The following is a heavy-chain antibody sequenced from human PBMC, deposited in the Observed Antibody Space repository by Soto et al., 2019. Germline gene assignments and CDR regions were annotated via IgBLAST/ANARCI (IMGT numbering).Heavy chain of an antibody. CDR2: IFYSGRT. V-gene: IGHV4-30-4*01. D-gene: IGHD4-17*01. CDR3: AGGHGDWFDP. Sequence: PSETLSLTCTVSGGSIGRGEYYWSWIRQPPGKGLEWIGYIFYSGRTFYTPSLESRITISLDTSKNQFSLQLNSVTPEDTAVYYCAGGHGDWFDPWDQGTLVTVSS. J-gene: IGHJ5*02. CDR1: GGSIGRGEYY.